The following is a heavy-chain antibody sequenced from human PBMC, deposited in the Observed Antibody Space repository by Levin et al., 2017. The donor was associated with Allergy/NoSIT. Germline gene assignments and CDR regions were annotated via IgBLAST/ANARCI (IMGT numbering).Heavy chain of an antibody. D-gene: IGHD1-26*01. Sequence: GESLKISCKASGYTFTSYYMHWVRQAPGQGLEWMGIINPSGGSTSYAQKFQGRVTMTRDTSTSTVYMELSSLRSEDTAVYYCARKGATEGPHYYGMDVWGQGTTVTVSS. CDR3: ARKGATEGPHYYGMDV. J-gene: IGHJ6*02. CDR1: GYTFTSYY. CDR2: INPSGGST. V-gene: IGHV1-46*01.